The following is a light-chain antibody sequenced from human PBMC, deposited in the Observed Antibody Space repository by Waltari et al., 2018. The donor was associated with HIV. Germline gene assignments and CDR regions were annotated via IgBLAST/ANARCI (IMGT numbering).Light chain of an antibody. Sequence: QSVLTQPPSASGTPGQRVTISCSGSSSNLGRNYVYWYQQLPGTAPKLLIYRNNQRPSGVPDRFSGSKSGTSASLAISGLRSEDEADYYCASWDDSLSGPGFGGGTKLTVL. V-gene: IGLV1-47*01. CDR3: ASWDDSLSGPG. CDR1: SSNLGRNY. J-gene: IGLJ2*01. CDR2: RNN.